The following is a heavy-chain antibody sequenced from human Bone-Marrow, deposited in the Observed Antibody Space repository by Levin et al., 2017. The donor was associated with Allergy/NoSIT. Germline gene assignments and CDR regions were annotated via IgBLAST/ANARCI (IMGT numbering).Heavy chain of an antibody. CDR2: IYNSGST. V-gene: IGHV4-31*03. D-gene: IGHD1-7*01. CDR1: GGSFTRGGYY. J-gene: IGHJ5*02. CDR3: ARGRADNGNYVFT. Sequence: KTSETLSLTCTVSGGSFTRGGYYWSWIRQHPGKGLEWIGNIYNSGSTYYNPSLKSRVTMSVDTSKNQFSLNLSSVTAADTAVYYCARGRADNGNYVFTWGQGTLVTVSS.